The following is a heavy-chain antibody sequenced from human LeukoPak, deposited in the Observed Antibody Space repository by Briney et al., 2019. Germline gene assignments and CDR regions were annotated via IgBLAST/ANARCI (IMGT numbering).Heavy chain of an antibody. CDR2: IYFTGST. D-gene: IGHD2-2*01. CDR1: GDYISNSNYY. J-gene: IGHJ5*02. Sequence: PSETLSLTCNVSGDYISNSNYYWGWIRQPPGKGLEWIGFIYFTGSTHYNPSLKSRVAISVDTSKNQFSLKVSFVTAADTAVYYCARAGTIPAAIGFDPWGQGTLVTVSS. V-gene: IGHV4-39*07. CDR3: ARAGTIPAAIGFDP.